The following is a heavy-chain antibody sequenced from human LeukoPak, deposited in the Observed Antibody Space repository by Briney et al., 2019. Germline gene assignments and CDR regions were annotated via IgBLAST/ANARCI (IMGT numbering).Heavy chain of an antibody. Sequence: GGSLRLSCAASGFTFSSYEMNWVRQAPGKGLEWVSYISSSGSTIYYADSVKGRFTISRDNSKNTLYLQMSSLRAEDTAVYYCAKLHGAAGTLSPCDYWGQGTLVTVSS. J-gene: IGHJ4*02. CDR1: GFTFSSYE. V-gene: IGHV3-48*03. CDR3: AKLHGAAGTLSPCDY. D-gene: IGHD6-13*01. CDR2: ISSSGSTI.